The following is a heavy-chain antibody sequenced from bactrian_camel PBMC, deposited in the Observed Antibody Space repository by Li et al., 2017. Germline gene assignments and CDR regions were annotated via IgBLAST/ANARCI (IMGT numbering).Heavy chain of an antibody. Sequence: VQLVESGGGSVQAGGSLRLSCAASGYTFSRSSVGWFRQAPGKEREGVANLDNGDGSTKYADPVKGRFTISRDNTKKSLYLQMNSLQPEDTGMYYCAAGWPATGNKCLKGRRYSHFGQGTQVTVS. V-gene: IGHV3S31*01. CDR1: GYTFSRSS. J-gene: IGHJ4*01. D-gene: IGHD4*01. CDR2: LDNGDGST.